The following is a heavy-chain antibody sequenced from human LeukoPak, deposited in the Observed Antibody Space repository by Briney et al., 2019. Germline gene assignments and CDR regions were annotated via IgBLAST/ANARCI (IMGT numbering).Heavy chain of an antibody. CDR3: ASGYCSSTSCYYFDY. D-gene: IGHD2-2*03. CDR2: ISSSSSYI. Sequence: GGSLRLSCAASGFTFSTYAMNWVRQAPGEGLEWVSSISSSSSYIYYADSVKGRFTISRDNAKNSLYLQMNSLRAGDTAVYYCASGYCSSTSCYYFDYWGQGTLVTVSS. J-gene: IGHJ4*02. CDR1: GFTFSTYA. V-gene: IGHV3-21*01.